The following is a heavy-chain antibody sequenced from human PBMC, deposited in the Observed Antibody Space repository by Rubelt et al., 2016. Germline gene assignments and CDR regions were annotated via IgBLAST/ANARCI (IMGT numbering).Heavy chain of an antibody. J-gene: IGHJ4*02. CDR3: ARGGWFGELLFDY. Sequence: QVQLQESGPGLVKPSQTLSLTCTVSGGSISSGGYYWSWIRQHPGKGLEWIGSIYFSGSTYYNPSPESRVTISVAAPKNQFSLKLSSVTAADTAVYYCARGGWFGELLFDYWGQGTLVTVSS. D-gene: IGHD3-10*01. CDR1: GGSISSGGYY. CDR2: IYFSGST. V-gene: IGHV4-31*03.